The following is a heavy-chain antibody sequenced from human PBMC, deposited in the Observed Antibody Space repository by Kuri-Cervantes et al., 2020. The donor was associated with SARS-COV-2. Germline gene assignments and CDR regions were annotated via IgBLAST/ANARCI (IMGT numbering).Heavy chain of an antibody. J-gene: IGHJ4*02. CDR3: AREGSRSSSHPVYY. V-gene: IGHV1-69*04. D-gene: IGHD6-6*01. Sequence: SVKVSCKASGGTFSSYAISWVRQAPGQGLEWMGRIIPILGTANYTQKFQGRVTITADKSTSTAYMELSSLRSEDTAVYYCAREGSRSSSHPVYYWGQGTLVTVSS. CDR1: GGTFSSYA. CDR2: IIPILGTA.